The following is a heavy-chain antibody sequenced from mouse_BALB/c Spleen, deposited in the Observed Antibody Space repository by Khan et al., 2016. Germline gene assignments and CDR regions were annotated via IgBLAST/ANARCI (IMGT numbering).Heavy chain of an antibody. CDR3: ARSVYRSLNY. D-gene: IGHD2-14*01. J-gene: IGHJ2*01. CDR2: ILSGSGST. V-gene: IGHV1-9*01. Sequence: QVQLQQSGAELMKPGASVKISCKATGYTFSSSWLEWVKQRPGHGLEWIGEILSGSGSTNYNEQFKRKSIFTADTYSHSAYIPLSSLTSEDSAVYYWARSVYRSLNYWSRGTTLTVST. CDR1: GYTFSSSW.